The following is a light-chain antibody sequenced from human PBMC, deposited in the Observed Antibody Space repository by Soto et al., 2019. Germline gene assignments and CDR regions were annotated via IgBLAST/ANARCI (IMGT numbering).Light chain of an antibody. V-gene: IGKV3-11*01. CDR2: DAS. J-gene: IGKJ5*01. CDR1: QSVNSN. CDR3: QQRSNWPT. Sequence: EIVLTQSPGTLSLSPGERATLSFRASQSVNSNLAWYQQRPGQAPRLLIYDASNRATGIPARFSGSGSGTDFTLTISSLEPEDFAVYYCQQRSNWPTFGQGTRLEIK.